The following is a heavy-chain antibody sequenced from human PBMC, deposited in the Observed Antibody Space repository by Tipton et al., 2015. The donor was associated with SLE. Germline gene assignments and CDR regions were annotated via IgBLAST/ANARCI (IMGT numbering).Heavy chain of an antibody. CDR1: GFTFSSYG. Sequence: SLRPSCAASGFTFSSYGMHWVRQAPGKGLEWVAVIWYDGSNKYYADPVKGRFTISRDNSKNTLYLQMNSLRAEDTAVYYCGAVAGTADYWGQGTLVTVSS. V-gene: IGHV3-33*08. J-gene: IGHJ4*02. CDR3: GAVAGTADY. D-gene: IGHD6-19*01. CDR2: IWYDGSNK.